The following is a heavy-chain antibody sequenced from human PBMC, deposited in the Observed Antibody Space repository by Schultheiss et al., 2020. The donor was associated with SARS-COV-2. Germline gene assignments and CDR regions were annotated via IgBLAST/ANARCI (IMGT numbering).Heavy chain of an antibody. V-gene: IGHV4-61*02. CDR3: ARDQWTGSFDA. CDR2: IYSSGTT. CDR1: GDSISSGGYY. J-gene: IGHJ3*01. Sequence: SETLSLTCTVSGDSISSGGYYWSWIRQPAGKGLEWIGRIYSSGTTDYNSSLKSRVTMSVDMSRNQFSLRLSSVTAADTAIYYCARDQWTGSFDAWGQGTMVTVSS. D-gene: IGHD3/OR15-3a*01.